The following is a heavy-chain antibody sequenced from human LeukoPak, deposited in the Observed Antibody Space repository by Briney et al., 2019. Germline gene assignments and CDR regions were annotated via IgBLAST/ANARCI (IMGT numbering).Heavy chain of an antibody. CDR1: GYSFANYW. CDR2: IYPGDSET. Sequence: GESLKISCKGSGYSFANYWIGWVRRMPGKGLEWMGIIYPGDSETRYSPSLQGQVTISADKSISTAYLQWSSLKASDTAMYYCARRGRNAPFDPWDQGTLVTVSS. J-gene: IGHJ5*02. CDR3: ARRGRNAPFDP. V-gene: IGHV5-51*01. D-gene: IGHD1-26*01.